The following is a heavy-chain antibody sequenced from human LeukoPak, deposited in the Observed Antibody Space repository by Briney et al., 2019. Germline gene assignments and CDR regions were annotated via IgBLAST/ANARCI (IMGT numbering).Heavy chain of an antibody. V-gene: IGHV3-43*02. CDR3: AKDLLSAIRYHHYGMDV. J-gene: IGHJ6*02. Sequence: GGSLRLSCAASGFTFHEYGIHWVRQLPGKGLEWVSFISRYGDSTSYADSVKGRFTISRDNSKDSLYLQMDSLRTEDTALYYCAKDLLSAIRYHHYGMDVWGQGTTVTVSS. CDR2: ISRYGDST. CDR1: GFTFHEYG. D-gene: IGHD3-9*01.